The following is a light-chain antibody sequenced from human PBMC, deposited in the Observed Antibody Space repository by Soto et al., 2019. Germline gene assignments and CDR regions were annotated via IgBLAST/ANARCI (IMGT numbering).Light chain of an antibody. CDR1: QSISSW. CDR3: QQYNSYPL. J-gene: IGKJ3*01. Sequence: DIQMTQSPSTLSASVGDRVTITCRASQSISSWLAWYQQKPGKAPKLLIYDASSLESGVPSRFSGSGSGTEFTLTISSLQPEDFATYYCQQYNSYPLFGPGTKVDIK. CDR2: DAS. V-gene: IGKV1-5*01.